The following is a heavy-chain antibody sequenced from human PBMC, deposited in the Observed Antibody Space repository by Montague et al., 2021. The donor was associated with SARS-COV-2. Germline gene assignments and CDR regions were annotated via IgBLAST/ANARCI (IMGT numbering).Heavy chain of an antibody. CDR3: ARGTGISSGWFDY. CDR2: ISYDGSNK. CDR1: GFTFSSYA. Sequence: SLRLSCAAPGFTFSSYAMHWVRQAPGKGLEWVAVISYDGSNKYYADSVKGRFTISRDNSKNTLYLQMNSLRAEDTAVYYCARGTGISSGWFDYWGQGTLVTVSS. V-gene: IGHV3-30-3*01. D-gene: IGHD6-19*01. J-gene: IGHJ4*02.